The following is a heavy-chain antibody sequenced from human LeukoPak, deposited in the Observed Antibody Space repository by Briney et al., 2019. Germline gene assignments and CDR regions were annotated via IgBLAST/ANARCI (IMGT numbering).Heavy chain of an antibody. CDR1: GGSFSGYY. V-gene: IGHV4-59*01. D-gene: IGHD6-13*01. Sequence: PSETLSLTCAVYGGSFSGYYWSWIRQPPGKGLEWIGYIYYSGSTNYNPSLKSRVTISVDTSKNQFSLKLSSVTAADTAVYYCARDLGRLGIAAAGTSGYWGQGTLVTVSS. CDR3: ARDLGRLGIAAAGTSGY. J-gene: IGHJ4*02. CDR2: IYYSGST.